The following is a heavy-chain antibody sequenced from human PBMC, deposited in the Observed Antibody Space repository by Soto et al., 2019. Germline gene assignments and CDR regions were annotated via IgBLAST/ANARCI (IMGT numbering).Heavy chain of an antibody. CDR1: GGSISSSSYY. V-gene: IGHV4-39*01. J-gene: IGHJ4*02. Sequence: QLQLQESGPGLVKPSETLSLTCTVSGGSISSSSYYWGWIRQPPGKGLEWIGSIYYSGSTYYNPSLMSRVTISVDTSTNQFSLKLSSVTAADTAVYYCARQGVVVVAATQYYFDYWGQGTLVTVSS. CDR2: IYYSGST. CDR3: ARQGVVVVAATQYYFDY. D-gene: IGHD2-15*01.